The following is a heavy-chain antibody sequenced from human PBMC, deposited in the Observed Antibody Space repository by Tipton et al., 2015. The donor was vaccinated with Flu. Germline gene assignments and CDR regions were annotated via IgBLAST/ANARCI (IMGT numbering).Heavy chain of an antibody. CDR3: ARDIVAAAGQRANWFDP. CDR1: GGSISSYY. J-gene: IGHJ5*02. Sequence: TLSLTCTVSGGSISSYYWSWIRQPAGKGLEWIGRIYTSGSTNYNPSLKSRVTMSVDTSKNQFSLKLSSVTAADTAVYYCARDIVAAAGQRANWFDPWGQGTLVTVSS. D-gene: IGHD6-13*01. CDR2: IYTSGST. V-gene: IGHV4-4*07.